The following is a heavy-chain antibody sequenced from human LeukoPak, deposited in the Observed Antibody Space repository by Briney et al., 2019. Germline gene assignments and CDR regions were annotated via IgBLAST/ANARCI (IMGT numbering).Heavy chain of an antibody. J-gene: IGHJ4*02. CDR1: GGSFSGYY. CDR3: ARGGDDNYGSGSYYFDY. D-gene: IGHD3-10*01. V-gene: IGHV4-34*01. Sequence: SETLSLTCAVYGGSFSGYYWSWIRQPPGKGLEWIGEINHSGSTNYNPSLKSRVIISVDTSKNQFSLKLSSVTAADTAVYYCARGGDDNYGSGSYYFDYWGQGTLVTVSS. CDR2: INHSGST.